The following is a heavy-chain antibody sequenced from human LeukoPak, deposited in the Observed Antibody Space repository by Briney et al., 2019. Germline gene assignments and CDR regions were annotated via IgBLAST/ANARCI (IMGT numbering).Heavy chain of an antibody. CDR2: IIPILGIA. D-gene: IGHD4-11*01. J-gene: IGHJ5*02. CDR1: GGTFSSYT. Sequence: GASVKVSCKASGGTFSSYTISWVRQAPGQGLEWMGRIIPILGIANYAQKFQGRITITADKSTSTAYMELSSLRSEDTAVYYCARDDPDYSSFDPWGQGTLVTVSS. V-gene: IGHV1-69*04. CDR3: ARDDPDYSSFDP.